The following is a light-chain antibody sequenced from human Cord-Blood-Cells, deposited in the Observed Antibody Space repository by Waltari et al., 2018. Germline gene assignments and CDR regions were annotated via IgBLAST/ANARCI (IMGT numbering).Light chain of an antibody. V-gene: IGLV2-14*01. J-gene: IGLJ3*02. CDR1: SSDVGGYNY. CDR2: DVS. CDR3: SSYTSSSTWV. Sequence: QSALTQPASVSGSPGPSITISWPGTSSDVGGYNYVSWYQQHPGKAPKLMIYDVSKRPSGVSNRFSGSKSGNTASLTISGLQAEDEADYYCSSYTSSSTWVFGGGTKLTVL.